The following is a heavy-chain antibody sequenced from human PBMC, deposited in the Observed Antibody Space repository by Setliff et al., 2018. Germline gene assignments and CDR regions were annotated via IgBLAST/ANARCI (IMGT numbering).Heavy chain of an antibody. CDR1: GYTLTSYY. J-gene: IGHJ6*02. CDR2: INPSGGST. CDR3: ARAGNYNFWSGYPPYYYYYGMDV. V-gene: IGHV1-46*01. D-gene: IGHD3-3*01. Sequence: ASVKVSCKASGYTLTSYYMHWVRQAPGQGPEWMGIINPSGGSTSYAQKFQGRVTTTRDTSTSTVYMELSSLRSEDTAVYYCARAGNYNFWSGYPPYYYYYGMDVWGQGTTVTVSS.